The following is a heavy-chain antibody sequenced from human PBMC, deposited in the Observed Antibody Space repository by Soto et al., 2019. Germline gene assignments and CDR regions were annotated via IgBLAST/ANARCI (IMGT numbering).Heavy chain of an antibody. J-gene: IGHJ6*02. CDR2: IYPGDPDT. CDR3: ARHKDPYSGSYVSYGMDV. D-gene: IGHD1-26*01. V-gene: IGHV5-51*01. Sequence: GESLKISCKGSGYSFTSYWIGWVRQMPGKGLEWMGIIYPGDPDTRYSPSFQGQVTISADKSISTAYLQWSSLKASDTAMYYCARHKDPYSGSYVSYGMDVWGQGTTVTVSS. CDR1: GYSFTSYW.